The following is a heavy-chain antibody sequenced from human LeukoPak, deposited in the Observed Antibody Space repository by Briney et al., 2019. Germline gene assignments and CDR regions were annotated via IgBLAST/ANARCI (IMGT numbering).Heavy chain of an antibody. D-gene: IGHD3-22*01. J-gene: IGHJ4*02. CDR3: ARGSTKDFESSVYYYVGRY. V-gene: IGHV1-69*01. Sequence: SVKVSCKTSGGTFSNFALSWVRQAPGQGLEWMGGIIPISGSTNYAPKFQGRVTITADESTNTAYMELSSLRYDDMAVYYCARGSTKDFESSVYYYVGRYWGQGTLVTVSS. CDR1: GGTFSNFA. CDR2: IIPISGST.